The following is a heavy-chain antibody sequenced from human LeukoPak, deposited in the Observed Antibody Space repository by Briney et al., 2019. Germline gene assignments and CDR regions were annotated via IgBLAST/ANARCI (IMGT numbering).Heavy chain of an antibody. CDR1: GFTFSSYA. Sequence: PGGSLRLSCAASGFTFSSYAMSWVRQAPGKGLKWVSTINDNGDGTYYADSVKGRFTISRDTSNNTLFLQMNSLSAEDTALYYCAKRNWNDFDFWGQGTQVTVSS. V-gene: IGHV3-23*01. D-gene: IGHD1-1*01. CDR3: AKRNWNDFDF. J-gene: IGHJ4*02. CDR2: INDNGDGT.